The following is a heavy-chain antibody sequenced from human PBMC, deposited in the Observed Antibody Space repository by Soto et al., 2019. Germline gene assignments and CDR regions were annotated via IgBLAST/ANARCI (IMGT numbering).Heavy chain of an antibody. Sequence: QVQLQESGPGLVKPSQTLSLTCTVSGGSISSGDYYWSWIRQPPGKGLEWIGYIYYSGSTYYNPSQKGGFTIPEDTPRNQFSRKLSCLSAPDTALFYWAREEFYFRGGSCYGAFDIGGKGTMVPFSS. J-gene: IGHJ3*02. CDR2: IYYSGST. D-gene: IGHD2-15*01. CDR1: GGSISSGDYY. CDR3: AREEFYFRGGSCYGAFDI. V-gene: IGHV4-30-4*01.